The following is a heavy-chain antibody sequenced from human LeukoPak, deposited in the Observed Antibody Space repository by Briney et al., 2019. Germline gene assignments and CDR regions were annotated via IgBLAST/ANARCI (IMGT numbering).Heavy chain of an antibody. Sequence: PGGSLRLSCAASGFTFSTYGMHWVRQAPGKGLEWVAVISYDGSNKYYADSVKGRFTISRDNSKNTLYLQMNSLRAEDTAVYFCAHDSSGNNWFDPWGQGTLVTVSS. D-gene: IGHD3-22*01. J-gene: IGHJ5*02. CDR1: GFTFSTYG. CDR3: AHDSSGNNWFDP. CDR2: ISYDGSNK. V-gene: IGHV3-30*03.